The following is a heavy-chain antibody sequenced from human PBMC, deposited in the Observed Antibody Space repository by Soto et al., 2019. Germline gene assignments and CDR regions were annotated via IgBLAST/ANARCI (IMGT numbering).Heavy chain of an antibody. D-gene: IGHD6-25*01. CDR2: IYYSGST. J-gene: IGHJ3*02. Sequence: PSETLSLTCTVSGVSISSYYWSWIRQPPGKGLEWIGYIYYSGSTNYNPSLKGRVTISVDTSKKQFSLKLSSVTAADTAVYYCARRGRLNDAFDIWGQGTMVTV. V-gene: IGHV4-59*01. CDR1: GVSISSYY. CDR3: ARRGRLNDAFDI.